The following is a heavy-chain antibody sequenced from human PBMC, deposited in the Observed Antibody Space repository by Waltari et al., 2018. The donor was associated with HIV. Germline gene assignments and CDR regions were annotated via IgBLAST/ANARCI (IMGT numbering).Heavy chain of an antibody. J-gene: IGHJ6*02. CDR1: GYTFSTYA. V-gene: IGHV1-8*01. CDR2: MNPNSGNT. Sequence: QVQLVQSGAEVKKPGASVKVSCTASGYTFSTYAINWVRQATGQGLEWMGWMNPNSGNTGYAQKFQGRVNMTRNSSIRTAYMELSSLRSDDTAVYYCSRGLHCTATSCLLYHGMDVWGQGTAVSVSS. D-gene: IGHD2-2*01. CDR3: SRGLHCTATSCLLYHGMDV.